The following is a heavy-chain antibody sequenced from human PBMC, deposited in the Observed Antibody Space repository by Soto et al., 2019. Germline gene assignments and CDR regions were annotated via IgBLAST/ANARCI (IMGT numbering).Heavy chain of an antibody. D-gene: IGHD1-26*01. CDR2: IYWDDDK. CDR1: GFSLSTSGVG. CDR3: AHIVGAPNWFDP. V-gene: IGHV2-5*02. J-gene: IGHJ5*02. Sequence: QITLKESGPTLVKPTQTLTLTCTFSGFSLSTSGVGVGWIRQPPGKALEWLALIYWDDDKRYSPSLTSRLTITKDTSKNQVVLTMTNMDPVDTATYYCAHIVGAPNWFDPWGQGTLVTVSS.